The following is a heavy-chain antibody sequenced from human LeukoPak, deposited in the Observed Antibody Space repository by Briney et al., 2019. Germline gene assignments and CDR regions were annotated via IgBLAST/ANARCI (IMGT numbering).Heavy chain of an antibody. CDR1: GFTFSDRT. CDR2: ISSSGTLI. CDR3: ARARSSDTAMVHFDY. D-gene: IGHD5-18*01. V-gene: IGHV3-21*03. Sequence: PGGSLRLSCAASGFTFSDRTMHWVRQAPGKGLEWVSCISSSGTLIHYADSLKGRVTVSRDNAKNSLYLQLNSLSAEDTAVYYCARARSSDTAMVHFDYWGQGTLVTVSS. J-gene: IGHJ4*02.